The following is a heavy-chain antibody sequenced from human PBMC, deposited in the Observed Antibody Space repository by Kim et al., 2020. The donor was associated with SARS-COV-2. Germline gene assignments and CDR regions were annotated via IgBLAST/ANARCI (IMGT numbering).Heavy chain of an antibody. Sequence: GHTTTYADSVKGRFTISRDNSKNTLYLQMSSLRAEDTAIYYCANPRQPDYWGQGTLVTVSS. D-gene: IGHD6-13*01. J-gene: IGHJ4*02. CDR2: GHTT. V-gene: IGHV3-23*01. CDR3: ANPRQPDY.